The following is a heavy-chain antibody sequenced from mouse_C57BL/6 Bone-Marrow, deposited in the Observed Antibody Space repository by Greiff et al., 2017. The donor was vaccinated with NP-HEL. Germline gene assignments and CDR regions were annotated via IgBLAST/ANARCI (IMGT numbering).Heavy chain of an antibody. CDR2: IYPGSGNT. D-gene: IGHD2-3*01. V-gene: IGHV1-76*01. CDR1: GYTFTDYY. J-gene: IGHJ2*01. Sequence: VQLQQSGAELVRPGASVKLSCKASGYTFTDYYINWVKQRPGQGLEWIARIYPGSGNTYYNEKFKGKATLTAEKSSSTAYMQLSSLTSEDSAVYFCARDGYYGFDYWGQGTTLTVSS. CDR3: ARDGYYGFDY.